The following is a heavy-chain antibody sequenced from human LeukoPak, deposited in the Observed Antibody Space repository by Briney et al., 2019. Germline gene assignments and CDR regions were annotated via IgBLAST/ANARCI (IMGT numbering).Heavy chain of an antibody. D-gene: IGHD2-21*02. CDR3: ARLSSWVFEI. J-gene: IGHJ3*02. Sequence: HPGGSLRLSCVASGFTFDDYAMYWVRQAPGKGLEWVSGISWNSGSIGYADSVKGRFTISRDNAKNSLYLQMNSLRAEDTAVYFCARLSSWVFEIWGQGTMVTVSS. CDR2: ISWNSGSI. CDR1: GFTFDDYA. V-gene: IGHV3-9*01.